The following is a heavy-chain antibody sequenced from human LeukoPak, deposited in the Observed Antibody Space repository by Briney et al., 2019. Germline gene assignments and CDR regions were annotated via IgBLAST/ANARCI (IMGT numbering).Heavy chain of an antibody. CDR3: AGGGFDYGDYVGWFDP. J-gene: IGHJ5*02. CDR1: GFTFSSYG. CDR2: ISGSGVST. D-gene: IGHD4-17*01. Sequence: GGSLRLSCAASGFTFSSYGMSWVRQAPGKGLEWVSAISGSGVSTYYTDSVKGRFTISRDNSKNTLYLQMNSLRAEDTAVYYCAGGGFDYGDYVGWFDPWGQGTLVTVSS. V-gene: IGHV3-23*01.